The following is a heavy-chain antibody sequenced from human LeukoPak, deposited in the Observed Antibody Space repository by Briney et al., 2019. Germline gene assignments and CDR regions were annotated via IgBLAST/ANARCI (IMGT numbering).Heavy chain of an antibody. CDR3: AARDGVHWNAAFDI. D-gene: IGHD1-1*01. V-gene: IGHV4-4*02. CDR2: IYHSGST. J-gene: IGHJ3*02. Sequence: SETLSLTCAVSGGSISSSNWWSWVRQPPGKGLEWIGEIYHSGSTNYNPSLKSRVTISVDKSKNQFSLKLSSVTAADTAVYYCAARDGVHWNAAFDIWGQGTMVTVSS. CDR1: GGSISSSNW.